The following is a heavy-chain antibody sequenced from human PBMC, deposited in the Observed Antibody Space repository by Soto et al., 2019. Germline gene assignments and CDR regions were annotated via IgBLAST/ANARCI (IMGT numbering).Heavy chain of an antibody. D-gene: IGHD2-2*02. J-gene: IGHJ4*02. CDR1: GGSISSYY. CDR3: ARGGYCSSTSCYKAKAYYYHSSGYYKFDY. CDR2: IYYSGST. Sequence: PSETLSLTCTVSGGSISSYYWSWIRQPPGKGLEWIGYIYYSGSTNYNPSLKSRVTISVDTSKNQFSLKLSSVTAADTAVYYCARGGYCSSTSCYKAKAYYYHSSGYYKFDYWGQGTLVTVSS. V-gene: IGHV4-59*01.